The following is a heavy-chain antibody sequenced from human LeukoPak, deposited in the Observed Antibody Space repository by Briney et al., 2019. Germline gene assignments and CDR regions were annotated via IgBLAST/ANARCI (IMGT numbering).Heavy chain of an antibody. V-gene: IGHV1-2*06. J-gene: IGHJ3*02. CDR1: GYTFTGYY. Sequence: ASVKVSCKASGYTFTGYYMHWVRQAPGRGLEWMGRINPNSGGTNYAQKFQGRVTMTRDTSISTAYMELSRLRSDDTAVYYCASRKGTYYDFWSGPPRAFDIWGQGTMVTVSS. CDR2: INPNSGGT. D-gene: IGHD3-3*01. CDR3: ASRKGTYYDFWSGPPRAFDI.